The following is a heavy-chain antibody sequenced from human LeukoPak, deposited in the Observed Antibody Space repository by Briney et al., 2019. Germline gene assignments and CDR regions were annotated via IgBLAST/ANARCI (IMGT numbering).Heavy chain of an antibody. CDR3: ARDSSSFYYFDY. Sequence: GGSLRLSCSASGFIFSRYWMTWVRQAPGKGLEWVANIKPDGSEKKYVDSVKGRFTISRDNAKNPLYLQMHSLRAEDMAIYYCARDSSSFYYFDYWGQGTLVTVSS. D-gene: IGHD6-13*01. V-gene: IGHV3-7*01. J-gene: IGHJ4*02. CDR2: IKPDGSEK. CDR1: GFIFSRYW.